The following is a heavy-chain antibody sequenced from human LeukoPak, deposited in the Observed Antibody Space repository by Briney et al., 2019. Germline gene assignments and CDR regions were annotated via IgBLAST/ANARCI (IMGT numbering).Heavy chain of an antibody. Sequence: GGSLRPSCAASGFTFSSYAMSWVRHAPGKGLECVSAISGSGTSTYYADCVKRRLTISRDNSKNTLYLQMNSLSGDETVVYYWAKRPGYCTSTSRYCYYYMDVWGDGPTVPVSS. CDR3: AKRPGYCTSTSRYCYYYMDV. D-gene: IGHD2-2*01. J-gene: IGHJ6*03. CDR1: GFTFSSYA. CDR2: ISGSGTST. V-gene: IGHV3-23*01.